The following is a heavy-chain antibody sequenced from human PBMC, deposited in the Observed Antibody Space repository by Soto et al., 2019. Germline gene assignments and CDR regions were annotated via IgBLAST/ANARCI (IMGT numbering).Heavy chain of an antibody. CDR3: AKSGKVWGCASD. Sequence: EVQLLESGGGLVQPGGSLRLSCAASGFTFSSYAMSWVRLAPGKGLEWVSAISGSGGSTYYADSVKGRFTISRDNSKNTLYLQMNSLRAEDTAVYYCAKSGKVWGCASDWGQGTLVTVSS. V-gene: IGHV3-23*01. CDR1: GFTFSSYA. CDR2: ISGSGGST. J-gene: IGHJ4*02. D-gene: IGHD7-27*01.